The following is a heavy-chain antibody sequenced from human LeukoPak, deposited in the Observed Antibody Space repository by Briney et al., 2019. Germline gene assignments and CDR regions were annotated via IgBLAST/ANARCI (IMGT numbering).Heavy chain of an antibody. J-gene: IGHJ2*01. CDR3: AKDRVYPHDPSGYPRYFDV. Sequence: GGSLRLSCAASGFTFSDYYMSWIRQAPGKGLEWVSYISSSGSTIYYADSVKGRFTISRDNAKNSLYLQMNSLRAEDTAIYYCAKDRVYPHDPSGYPRYFDVWGRGTLVAVSS. D-gene: IGHD3-22*01. CDR2: ISSSGSTI. V-gene: IGHV3-11*01. CDR1: GFTFSDYY.